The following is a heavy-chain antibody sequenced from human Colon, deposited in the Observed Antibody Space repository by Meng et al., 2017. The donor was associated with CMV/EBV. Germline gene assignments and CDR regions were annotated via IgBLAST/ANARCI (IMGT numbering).Heavy chain of an antibody. CDR2: IIPMFGSP. CDR3: ARGKQAGIDL. J-gene: IGHJ5*02. CDR1: GGTFDTST. V-gene: IGHV1-69*12. D-gene: IGHD6-13*01. Sequence: QVPLVPAGAEVKKPWSSVKVSCKASGGTFDTSTFNWVRQAPGQGLEWMGGIIPMFGSPSYSQKFRGRVTITADELEVNSLRSEDTAVYYCARGKQAGIDLWGQGTLVTVSS.